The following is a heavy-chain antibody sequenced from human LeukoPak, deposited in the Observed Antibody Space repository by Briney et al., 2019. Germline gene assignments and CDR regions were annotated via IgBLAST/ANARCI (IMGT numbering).Heavy chain of an antibody. V-gene: IGHV1-8*03. D-gene: IGHD3-16*01. Sequence: ASVKVSCKASGYTFTSYDINWVRQATGQGLEWMGWMNPNSGNTGYAQKFQGRVTITRNTSISTAYMEPSSLRSEDTAVYYCARGTFRAYYFDYWGQGTLVTVSS. CDR1: GYTFTSYD. CDR2: MNPNSGNT. J-gene: IGHJ4*02. CDR3: ARGTFRAYYFDY.